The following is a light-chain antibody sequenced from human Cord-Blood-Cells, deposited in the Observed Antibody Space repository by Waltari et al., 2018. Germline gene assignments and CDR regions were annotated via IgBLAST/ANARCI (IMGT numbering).Light chain of an antibody. CDR1: SSDVGGYNY. J-gene: IGLJ1*01. CDR2: DVS. Sequence: QSALTQPRSVSGSPGQSVTISCTGTSSDVGGYNYVSWYQQHPGKAPQLMIYDVSKRPYGVPARFSGSKSGNTASLTISGLQAEDEADYYCCSYAGSYTFFYVFGTGTKVTVL. V-gene: IGLV2-11*01. CDR3: CSYAGSYTFFYV.